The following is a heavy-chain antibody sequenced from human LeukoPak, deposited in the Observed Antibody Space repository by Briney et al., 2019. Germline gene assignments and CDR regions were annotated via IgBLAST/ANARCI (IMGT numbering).Heavy chain of an antibody. CDR2: IYYSGNT. J-gene: IGHJ4*02. CDR3: ARHSGFAYHS. Sequence: PSETLSLTCTVSGGSISSYYWSWIRQPPGKGLEWIGYIYYSGNTNSNPSLKSRVTISVDTSKNQFSLTLNSLTAADTAVYYCARHSGFAYHSWGQGTLVTVSS. V-gene: IGHV4-59*08. CDR1: GGSISSYY. D-gene: IGHD1-26*01.